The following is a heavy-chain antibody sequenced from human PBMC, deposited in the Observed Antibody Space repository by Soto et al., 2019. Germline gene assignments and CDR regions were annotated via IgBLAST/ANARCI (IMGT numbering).Heavy chain of an antibody. CDR2: INPSGSRT. J-gene: IGHJ6*02. CDR3: ARDLNSITVFGVVTLRFAMDV. V-gene: IGHV1-46*01. D-gene: IGHD3-3*01. CDR1: GYTFSTYH. Sequence: ASVEVSCKASGYTFSTYHIHWVRQAPGQGLEWLGVINPSGSRTTYAQKFKGRVAMTRDTSTSSVFMELSSLKSDDSAVYYCARDLNSITVFGVVTLRFAMDVWGQGTTVTVSS.